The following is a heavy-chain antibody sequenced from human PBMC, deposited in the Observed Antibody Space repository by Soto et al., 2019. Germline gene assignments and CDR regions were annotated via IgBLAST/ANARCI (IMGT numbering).Heavy chain of an antibody. V-gene: IGHV4-61*08. CDR1: GGSISSGGYY. CDR2: IYYSGST. D-gene: IGHD6-19*01. CDR3: ARAGETVAGHFYFDY. J-gene: IGHJ4*02. Sequence: SETLSLTCTVSGGSISSGGYYWSWIRQHPGKGLEWIGYIYYSGSTNYNPSLKSRVTISVDTSKNQFSLKLSSVTAADAAVYYCARAGETVAGHFYFDYWGQGTLVTVSS.